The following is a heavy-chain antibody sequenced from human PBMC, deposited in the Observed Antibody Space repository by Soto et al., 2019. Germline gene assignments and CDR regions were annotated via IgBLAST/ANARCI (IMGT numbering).Heavy chain of an antibody. CDR1: GFSFSSYE. D-gene: IGHD2-2*01. J-gene: IGHJ6*02. Sequence: GGSLRLSCAASGFSFSSYEMIWVRQAPGKGLEWISYISSSDDPIYYADSVKGRFTISRDNANNSLYLQMNSLRAEDTAVYYCANFCSSNSCHYQDVWGQGTTVTVSS. V-gene: IGHV3-48*03. CDR3: ANFCSSNSCHYQDV. CDR2: ISSSDDPI.